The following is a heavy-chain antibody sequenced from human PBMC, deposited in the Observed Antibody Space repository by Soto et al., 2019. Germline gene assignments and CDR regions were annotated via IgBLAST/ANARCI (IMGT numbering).Heavy chain of an antibody. CDR1: GFTFSDYG. Sequence: QVQLVESGGGVVQPGRSLRLSCAASGFTFSDYGMHWVRQAPGKGLEWVAAISYDGSNKYYADSVKGRFTISRDDSKNTMYLQMNSLRAEDTAVYYCAKSGGSYYMEDAFDIWGQGTMVTVSS. CDR2: ISYDGSNK. D-gene: IGHD1-26*01. J-gene: IGHJ3*02. CDR3: AKSGGSYYMEDAFDI. V-gene: IGHV3-30*18.